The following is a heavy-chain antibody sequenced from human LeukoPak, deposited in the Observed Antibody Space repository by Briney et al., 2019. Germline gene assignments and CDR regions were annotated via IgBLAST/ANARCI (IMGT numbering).Heavy chain of an antibody. J-gene: IGHJ4*02. V-gene: IGHV3-21*01. Sequence: GGSLRLSCAASGFTFSSYSMNWVRQAPGKGLEWVSSISSSSSYIYYADSVKGRFTISRDNAKNSLYLQMNSLRAEDTAEYYCARDDFWSGYSPIYYFDYWGQGTLVTVSS. CDR2: ISSSSSYI. D-gene: IGHD3-3*01. CDR1: GFTFSSYS. CDR3: ARDDFWSGYSPIYYFDY.